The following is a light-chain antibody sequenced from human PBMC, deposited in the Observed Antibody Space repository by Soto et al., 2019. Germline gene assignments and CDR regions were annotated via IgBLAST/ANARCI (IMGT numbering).Light chain of an antibody. V-gene: IGLV7-43*01. Sequence: QAVVTQEPSLTVSPGGTVTLTCASSTGAVTSGYCPNWFQQKPGQAPRALIYGTSNKHSWTPARFSGSLLGGKAALTLSGVQPEDAAEYYCLLYYGGAQLVFGGGTKLTVL. J-gene: IGLJ2*01. CDR3: LLYYGGAQLV. CDR1: TGAVTSGYC. CDR2: GTS.